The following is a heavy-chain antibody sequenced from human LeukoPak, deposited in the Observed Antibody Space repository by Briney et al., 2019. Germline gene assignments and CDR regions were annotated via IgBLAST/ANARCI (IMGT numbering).Heavy chain of an antibody. J-gene: IGHJ4*02. CDR2: IWYDGSNK. D-gene: IGHD5-24*01. CDR3: AITRRDGYTSVSFDY. Sequence: GGSLRLSCAASGFTFSSYGMHWVRQAPGKGLEWVAVIWYDGSNKYYADSVKGRFTISRDNAKNSLYLQMNSLRAEDTAVYYCAITRRDGYTSVSFDYWGQGTLVTVSS. V-gene: IGHV3-33*03. CDR1: GFTFSSYG.